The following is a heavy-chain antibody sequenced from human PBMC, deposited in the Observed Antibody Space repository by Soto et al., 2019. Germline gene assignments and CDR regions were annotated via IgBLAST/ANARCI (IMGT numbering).Heavy chain of an antibody. Sequence: SLKISCKGSGYSFTSYWIGWVRQMPGKDLEWMGIIYPGDSETRYSPSFQGQVTISADKSITTAYLQWSSLKASDTAMYYCARQRSKSMDVWGQGTTVTVSS. J-gene: IGHJ6*02. CDR1: GYSFTSYW. CDR3: ARQRSKSMDV. V-gene: IGHV5-51*01. CDR2: IYPGDSET.